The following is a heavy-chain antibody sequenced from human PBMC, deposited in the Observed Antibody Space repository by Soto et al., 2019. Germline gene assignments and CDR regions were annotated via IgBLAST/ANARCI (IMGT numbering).Heavy chain of an antibody. CDR1: GGSISSSSYY. V-gene: IGHV4-39*01. Sequence: QLQLQESGPGLVKPSETLSLTCTVSGGSISSSSYYWGWIRQPPGKGLEWIGSIYYSGSTYYNPSLKSRVTISVDTSKNQFSLKLSSVTAADTAVYYCARQFPGYSSGWATYYYGMDVWGQGTTVTVSS. CDR2: IYYSGST. J-gene: IGHJ6*02. D-gene: IGHD6-19*01. CDR3: ARQFPGYSSGWATYYYGMDV.